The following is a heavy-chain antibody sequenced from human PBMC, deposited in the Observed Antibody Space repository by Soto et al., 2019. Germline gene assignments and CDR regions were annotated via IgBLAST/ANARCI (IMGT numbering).Heavy chain of an antibody. CDR1: GYAFTSYA. Sequence: ASVKVSCKASGYAFTSYAISWVRQAPGQGLEWMGWISAYNDNTIYTQKSQGRVTMTTDTSTSTAYMELRSLRSDDTAVYYCARAEDYCDSSTTYFDYWGQGTLVTVSS. J-gene: IGHJ4*02. CDR3: ARAEDYCDSSTTYFDY. V-gene: IGHV1-18*01. D-gene: IGHD3-22*01. CDR2: ISAYNDNT.